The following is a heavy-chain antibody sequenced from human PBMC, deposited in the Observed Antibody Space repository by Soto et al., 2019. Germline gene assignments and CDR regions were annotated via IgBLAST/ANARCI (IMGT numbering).Heavy chain of an antibody. CDR2: IYYSGST. J-gene: IGHJ6*02. D-gene: IGHD4-17*01. CDR1: GGSISSGGYY. V-gene: IGHV4-31*03. Sequence: PSETLSLTCTVSGGSISSGGYYWSWIRQHPGKGLEWIGYIYYSGSTYYNPSLKSRVTISVDTSKNQFSLKLSSVTAADTAVYYCAREPTVRYYYYCGMDVWGQGTTVTVYS. CDR3: AREPTVRYYYYCGMDV.